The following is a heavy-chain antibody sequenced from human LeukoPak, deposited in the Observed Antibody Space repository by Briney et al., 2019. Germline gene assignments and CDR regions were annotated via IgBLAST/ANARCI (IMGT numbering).Heavy chain of an antibody. J-gene: IGHJ6*03. D-gene: IGHD3-3*01. CDR2: IYYSGST. CDR3: ARDRAYYDFWSGYLGDYYMDV. CDR1: GGSISSHY. Sequence: SETLSLTCTVSGGSISSHYWSWIRQPPGKGLEWIGYIYYSGSTNYNPSLKSRVTISVDTSKNQFSQKLGSVTAADTAVYYCARDRAYYDFWSGYLGDYYMDVWGKGTTVTVSS. V-gene: IGHV4-59*11.